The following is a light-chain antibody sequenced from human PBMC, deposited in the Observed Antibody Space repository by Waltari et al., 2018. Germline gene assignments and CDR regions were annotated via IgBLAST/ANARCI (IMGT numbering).Light chain of an antibody. CDR3: QQYDRLPLT. CDR2: DAS. Sequence: DIQMTQSPSSLSASVGDRVTITCQASQDISKNLHWFQQKPGKAPNLLIYDASNLHTGVPSRFSGSKSGTDCTFTISSLQPEDIATYYCQQYDRLPLTFGGGTKVEVK. V-gene: IGKV1-33*01. CDR1: QDISKN. J-gene: IGKJ4*01.